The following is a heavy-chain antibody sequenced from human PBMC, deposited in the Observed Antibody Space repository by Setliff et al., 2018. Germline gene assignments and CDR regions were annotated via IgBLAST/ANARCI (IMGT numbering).Heavy chain of an antibody. D-gene: IGHD5-12*01. CDR3: VRGPGPSVVVAMPFDR. CDR2: ISPYNEKT. V-gene: IGHV1-18*01. Sequence: ASVKVSCKPSGYNFITFGISWVRQAPGQGLEWMGWISPYNEKTNYAEKFQGRVTMTTDTSTTTVYMEVASLRSDDTAVYYCVRGPGPSVVVAMPFDRWGQGTLGTVSS. J-gene: IGHJ4*02. CDR1: GYNFITFG.